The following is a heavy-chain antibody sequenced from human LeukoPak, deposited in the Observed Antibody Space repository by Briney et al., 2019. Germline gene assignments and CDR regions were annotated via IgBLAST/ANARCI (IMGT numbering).Heavy chain of an antibody. V-gene: IGHV1-69*05. CDR2: IIPIFGTA. CDR3: ARGHNWNYYFDY. Sequence: SVKVSCKASGGTFSSYAISWVRQAPGQGLEWMGGIIPIFGTATYAQKFQGRVTITTDESTSTAYMELSSLRSEDTAVYYCARGHNWNYYFDYWGQGTLVTVSS. D-gene: IGHD1-7*01. J-gene: IGHJ4*02. CDR1: GGTFSSYA.